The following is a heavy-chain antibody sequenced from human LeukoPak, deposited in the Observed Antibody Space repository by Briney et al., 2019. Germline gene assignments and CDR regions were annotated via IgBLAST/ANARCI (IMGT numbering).Heavy chain of an antibody. D-gene: IGHD2-15*01. J-gene: IGHJ4*02. V-gene: IGHV3-30*02. CDR1: GFTVSSNY. Sequence: GGSLRLSCAASGFTVSSNYMSWVRQAPGKGLEWVAFIRYDGSNKYYADSVKGRFTISRDNSKNTLYLQMNSLRAEDTAVYYCANGEGGYWGQGTLVTVSS. CDR2: IRYDGSNK. CDR3: ANGEGGY.